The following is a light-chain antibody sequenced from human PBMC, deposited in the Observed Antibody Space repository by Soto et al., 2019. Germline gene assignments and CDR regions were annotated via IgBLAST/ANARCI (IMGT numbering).Light chain of an antibody. CDR3: QQSYTPPFT. V-gene: IGKV1-39*01. CDR1: QSINNY. Sequence: DIQMTQSPSSLSASVGDRVTITCRASQSINNYLNWYQQKPGKAPTLLIHGASSLQSGVPLSLRGSGSGTDFTLTISSLQPEDFATYYCQQSYTPPFTFGPGTEVNVK. J-gene: IGKJ3*01. CDR2: GAS.